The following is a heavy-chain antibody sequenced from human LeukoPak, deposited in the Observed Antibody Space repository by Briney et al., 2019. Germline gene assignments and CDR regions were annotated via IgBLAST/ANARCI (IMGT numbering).Heavy chain of an antibody. CDR3: ARGYYDILTGPAGWFDP. V-gene: IGHV4-34*01. CDR2: INHSGST. J-gene: IGHJ5*02. Sequence: KPSETLSLNCAVYGGSFSGYYWSWIRQPPGKGLEWIGEINHSGSTNYNPSLKSRVTISVDTSKNQFSLKLSSVTAADTAVYYCARGYYDILTGPAGWFDPWGQGTLVTVSS. D-gene: IGHD3-9*01. CDR1: GGSFSGYY.